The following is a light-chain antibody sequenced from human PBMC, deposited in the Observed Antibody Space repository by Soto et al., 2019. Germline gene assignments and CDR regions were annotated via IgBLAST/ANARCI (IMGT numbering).Light chain of an antibody. J-gene: IGKJ5*01. CDR3: HNYNSALT. CDR1: QHISNY. Sequence: IEMTHSPGTLSVSEGGRITLTCRASQHISNYLSWYQQKPGKVPNLRIYSASTLQAGVPARFSGSGSGTDFTLTISSVQPEDVPTYYRHNYNSALTFGQGTRLEIK. CDR2: SAS. V-gene: IGKV1-27*01.